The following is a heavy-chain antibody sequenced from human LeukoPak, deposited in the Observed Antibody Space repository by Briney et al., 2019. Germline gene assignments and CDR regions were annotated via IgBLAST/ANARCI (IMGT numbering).Heavy chain of an antibody. Sequence: GGSLRLSCTASGFTFGDYAMSWVRQAPGKGLEWVGFIRSKAYGGTTEYAASVKGRFTISRDDSKSIAYLQMNSLKTEDTAVYYCTRDKIGYCSGGSCPGDYYYYMDVLGKGTTVTVSS. CDR3: TRDKIGYCSGGSCPGDYYYYMDV. CDR1: GFTFGDYA. CDR2: IRSKAYGGTT. V-gene: IGHV3-49*04. J-gene: IGHJ6*03. D-gene: IGHD2-15*01.